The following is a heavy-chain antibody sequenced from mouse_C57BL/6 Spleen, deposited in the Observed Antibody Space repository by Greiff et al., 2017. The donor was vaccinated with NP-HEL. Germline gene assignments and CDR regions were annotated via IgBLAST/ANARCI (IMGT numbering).Heavy chain of an antibody. D-gene: IGHD1-1*01. Sequence: QVQLKESGPGLVAPSQSLSITCTVSGFSLTSYGVHWVRQPPGKGLEWLVVIWSDGSTTYNSALKSRLSISKDNSKSQVFLKMNSLQTDDTAMYYCARHQDYYGSSYWYFDVWGTGTTVTVSS. V-gene: IGHV2-6-1*01. J-gene: IGHJ1*03. CDR3: ARHQDYYGSSYWYFDV. CDR2: IWSDGST. CDR1: GFSLTSYG.